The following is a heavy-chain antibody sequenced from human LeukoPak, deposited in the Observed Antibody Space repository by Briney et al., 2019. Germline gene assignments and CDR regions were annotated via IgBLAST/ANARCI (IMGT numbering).Heavy chain of an antibody. D-gene: IGHD1-26*01. CDR2: IYISGSGST. J-gene: IGHJ5*02. CDR1: GGSISSYY. V-gene: IGHV4-4*07. CDR3: ARGEWELLSWFDP. Sequence: SETLSLTCTVSGGSISSYYWSWIRQPAGKGLEWIGRIYISGSGSTNYNPSLKSRVTMSVDTSKNQFSLKLSSVTAADTAVYYCARGEWELLSWFDPWGQGTLVTVSS.